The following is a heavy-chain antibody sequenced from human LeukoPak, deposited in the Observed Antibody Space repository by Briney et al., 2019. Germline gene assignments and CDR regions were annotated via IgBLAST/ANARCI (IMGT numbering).Heavy chain of an antibody. CDR1: GYSFIDYY. J-gene: IGHJ4*02. D-gene: IGHD3-3*01. V-gene: IGHV1-2*02. CDR2: INPDSGGT. Sequence: GASVKVSCKASGYSFIDYYMHWVRQAPGQGLEWMGWINPDSGGTNSAQKFLGRVTMTRDKFISTAHMELSGLTSDDTAMYYCARCVFWSGYYSDFWGQGTLVTVSS. CDR3: ARCVFWSGYYSDF.